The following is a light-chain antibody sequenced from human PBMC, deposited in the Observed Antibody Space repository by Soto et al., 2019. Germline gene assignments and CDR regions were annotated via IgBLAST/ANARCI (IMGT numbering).Light chain of an antibody. V-gene: IGKV3-20*01. J-gene: IGKJ4*01. CDR3: QQYGSSSLT. CDR1: QSVSSSY. Sequence: EIVLTQSPGTLSLSPGERATLSCRASQSVSSSYLAWYQQKPGQAPRLLIYGASSRATGIPDRFSGSGSGTDFTFTISRLEHEDFAVYYCQQYGSSSLTFGGGTKVDIK. CDR2: GAS.